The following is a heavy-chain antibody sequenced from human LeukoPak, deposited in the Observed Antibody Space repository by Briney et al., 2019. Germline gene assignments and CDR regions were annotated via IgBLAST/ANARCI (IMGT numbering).Heavy chain of an antibody. CDR2: IYYSGST. D-gene: IGHD3-22*01. CDR1: GGSTSSSSYY. J-gene: IGHJ4*02. CDR3: ARLGYDSSGYYFDY. Sequence: SETLSLTCTVSGGSTSSSSYYWGWIRQPPGKGLEWIGSIYYSGSTYYNPSLKSRVTISVDTSKNQFSLKLRSVTAADTAVYYCARLGYDSSGYYFDYWGQGTLVTVSS. V-gene: IGHV4-39*01.